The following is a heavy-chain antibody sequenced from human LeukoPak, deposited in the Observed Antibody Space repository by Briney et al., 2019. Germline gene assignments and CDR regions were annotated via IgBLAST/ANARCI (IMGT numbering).Heavy chain of an antibody. J-gene: IGHJ4*02. Sequence: GASVKVSCKASGYTLTSYDINWVRQATGQGLEWMGCVNPNSGDTNYAQKFQGSVTMTRDTSISTVYMELSRLRSDDTAVYYCARDNMGLLSGPTVYWGQGTLVTVSS. CDR2: VNPNSGDT. V-gene: IGHV1-2*02. CDR1: GYTLTSYD. D-gene: IGHD3-10*01. CDR3: ARDNMGLLSGPTVY.